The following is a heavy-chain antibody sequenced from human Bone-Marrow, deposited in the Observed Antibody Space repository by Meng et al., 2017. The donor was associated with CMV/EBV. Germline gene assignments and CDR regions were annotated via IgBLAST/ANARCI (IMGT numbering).Heavy chain of an antibody. CDR3: ARGQRVDCSSTSCLNFDY. V-gene: IGHV4-34*01. D-gene: IGHD2-2*01. Sequence: SETLSLTCVVYGGSFSDYYWTWIRQPPGKGLEWIGEINHSGGTNYNPSLKSRVTISVDTSKNQFSLKLSSVTAADTAVYYCARGQRVDCSSTSCLNFDYWGQGTMVTVSS. CDR2: INHSGGT. CDR1: GGSFSDYY. J-gene: IGHJ4*02.